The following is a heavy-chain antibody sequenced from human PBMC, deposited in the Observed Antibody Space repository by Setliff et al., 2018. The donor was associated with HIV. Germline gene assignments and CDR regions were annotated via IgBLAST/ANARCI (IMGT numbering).Heavy chain of an antibody. J-gene: IGHJ3*02. V-gene: IGHV1-46*03. CDR3: ARSMVGHSQAFDI. CDR2: INPSGGST. CDR1: GYTFTSYY. Sequence: ASVKVSCKASGYTFTSYYIHWVRQAPGQGLEWMGRINPSGGSTSYAQKFQGRVTMTRDTSTSTVYMELSSLRSEDTAVFYCARSMVGHSQAFDIWGQGTMVTVSS. D-gene: IGHD1-26*01.